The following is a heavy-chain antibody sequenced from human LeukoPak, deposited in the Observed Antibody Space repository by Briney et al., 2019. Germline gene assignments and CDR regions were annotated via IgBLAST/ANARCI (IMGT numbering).Heavy chain of an antibody. CDR1: GFTFSSYS. Sequence: GGSLRLSCAASGFTFSSYSMNWVRQAPGKGLEWVSYISSSSTIYYADSVKGRFTISRDNAKNSLYLQMNSLRAEDTAVYYCAREWEGGDHEFDYWGQGTLVTVSS. J-gene: IGHJ4*02. CDR3: AREWEGGDHEFDY. D-gene: IGHD1-26*01. CDR2: ISSSSTI. V-gene: IGHV3-48*01.